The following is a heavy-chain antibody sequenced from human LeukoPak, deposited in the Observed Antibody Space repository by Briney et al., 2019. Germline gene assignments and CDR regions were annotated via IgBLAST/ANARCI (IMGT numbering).Heavy chain of an antibody. Sequence: GGSLRLSCAAPGFTVSSNYMSWVRQAPGKGLEWVSVIYSGGSTYYADSVKGRFTISRDNSKNTLYLQMNSLRAEDTAVYYCARSSPPITMIVDAFDIWGQGTMVTVSS. D-gene: IGHD3-22*01. J-gene: IGHJ3*02. V-gene: IGHV3-53*01. CDR3: ARSSPPITMIVDAFDI. CDR1: GFTVSSNY. CDR2: IYSGGST.